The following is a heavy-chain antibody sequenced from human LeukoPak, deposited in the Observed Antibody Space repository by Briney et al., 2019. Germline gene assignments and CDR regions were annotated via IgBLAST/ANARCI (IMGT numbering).Heavy chain of an antibody. CDR1: GGSFSGHY. V-gene: IGHV4-34*01. CDR2: INHSGST. CDR3: ARRAANPLTNDY. Sequence: SETLSLTCAVYGGSFSGHYWSWIRQPPGKGLEWIGEINHSGSTNYNPSLKSRVTISVDTSKNQFSLKLSSVTAADTAVYYCARRAANPLTNDYWGQGTLVTVSS. D-gene: IGHD2-15*01. J-gene: IGHJ4*02.